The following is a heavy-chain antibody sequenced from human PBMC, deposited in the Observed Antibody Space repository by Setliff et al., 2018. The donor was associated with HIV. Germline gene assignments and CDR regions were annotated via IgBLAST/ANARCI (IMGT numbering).Heavy chain of an antibody. Sequence: LSLTCSVSGDSISSGSYYWSWIRLPAGKGLEWIGQIHTTGNTNYNPSLKSRLTISIDTSKNQFSLNLDSVTTTDTAVYYCARRTFGSGRIDPWGQGTLVTVSS. J-gene: IGHJ5*02. CDR2: IHTTGNT. V-gene: IGHV4-61*09. D-gene: IGHD3-16*01. CDR3: ARRTFGSGRIDP. CDR1: GDSISSGSYY.